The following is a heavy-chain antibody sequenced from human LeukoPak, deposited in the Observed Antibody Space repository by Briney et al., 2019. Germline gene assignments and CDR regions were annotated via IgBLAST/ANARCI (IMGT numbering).Heavy chain of an antibody. CDR2: ISWNSGSI. CDR1: GFTFDDYA. D-gene: IGHD3-22*01. CDR3: AKDIRSSGYLRYVFDY. Sequence: GRSLRLSCAASGFTFDDYAMHWVRQAPGEGLEWVSGISWNSGSIGYAASVKGRFTISRDNAKNSLYLQMSSLRAEDTALYYCAKDIRSSGYLRYVFDYWGQGTLVTVSS. V-gene: IGHV3-9*01. J-gene: IGHJ4*02.